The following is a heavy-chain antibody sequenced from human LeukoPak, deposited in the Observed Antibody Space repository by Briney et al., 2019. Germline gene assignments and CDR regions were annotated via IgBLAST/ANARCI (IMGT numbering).Heavy chain of an antibody. V-gene: IGHV4-59*12. CDR2: VHLDGRT. J-gene: IGHJ4*02. CDR3: AREGGFYRPLDY. CDR1: GGSISTYY. D-gene: IGHD3-3*01. Sequence: SETLSLTCTVSGGSISTYYWSWIRQPPGKGLEWIGEVHLDGRTNYNPSLKSRLIMSVDLPENHISLKLTSVTAADTAVYYCAREGGFYRPLDYSGQGTLVTVSS.